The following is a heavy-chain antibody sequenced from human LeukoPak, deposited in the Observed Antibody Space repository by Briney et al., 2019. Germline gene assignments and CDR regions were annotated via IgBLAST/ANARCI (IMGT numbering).Heavy chain of an antibody. CDR3: ARGPETLAAAGIFDY. CDR2: MNPNSGNT. CDR1: GYTFTSYY. Sequence: GASVKVSCKASGYTFTSYYMHWVRQAPGQGLEWMGWMNPNSGNTGYAQKFQGRVTITRNTSISTAYMELSSLRSEDTAAYYCARGPETLAAAGIFDYWGQGTLVTVSS. J-gene: IGHJ4*02. D-gene: IGHD6-13*01. V-gene: IGHV1-8*03.